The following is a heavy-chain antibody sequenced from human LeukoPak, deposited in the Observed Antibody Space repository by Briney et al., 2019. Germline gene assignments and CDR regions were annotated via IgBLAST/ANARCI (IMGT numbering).Heavy chain of an antibody. CDR3: ARSYPLSVLRFLKWSLSSNWFDP. V-gene: IGHV4-34*01. CDR1: GGSFSGYY. J-gene: IGHJ5*02. CDR2: INHSGST. Sequence: SETLSLTCAVYGGSFSGYYWSWIRQPPGKGLEWIGEINHSGSTNYNPSLKSRVTISVDTSKNQFSLKLSSVTAADTAVYYCARSYPLSVLRFLKWSLSSNWFDPWGQGTLVTVSS. D-gene: IGHD3-3*01.